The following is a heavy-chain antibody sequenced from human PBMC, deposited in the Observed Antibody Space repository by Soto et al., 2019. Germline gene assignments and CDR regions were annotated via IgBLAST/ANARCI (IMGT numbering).Heavy chain of an antibody. D-gene: IGHD5-18*01. V-gene: IGHV3-74*01. Sequence: EVQLVESGGGLVQPGGSLRLSCVGSGFTFSSYWMHWDRQPPGKGLVWVSRVNSAGSASSYADSVKGRFTVSRDNAKNTLYLQMNSLSAEDTAIYYCATGGYSYGWGYWGQGTLVTVSS. CDR2: VNSAGSAS. CDR1: GFTFSSYW. J-gene: IGHJ4*02. CDR3: ATGGYSYGWGY.